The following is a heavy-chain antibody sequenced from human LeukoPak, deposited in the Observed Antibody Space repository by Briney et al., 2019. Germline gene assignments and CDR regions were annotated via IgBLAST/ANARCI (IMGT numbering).Heavy chain of an antibody. CDR3: AREGDGYNLS. V-gene: IGHV1-69*05. CDR2: IIPIFRTA. Sequence: SVKVSCKASGGTFSSYAISWVRQAPGQGLEWMGRIIPIFRTANYAQKFQDRVTITTDESTSAAYMELSSLRSDDTAVYYCAREGDGYNLSWGQGTLVTVSS. CDR1: GGTFSSYA. D-gene: IGHD5-24*01. J-gene: IGHJ5*02.